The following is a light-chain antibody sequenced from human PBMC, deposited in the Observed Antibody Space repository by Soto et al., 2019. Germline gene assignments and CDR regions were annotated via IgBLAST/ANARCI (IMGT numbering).Light chain of an antibody. CDR2: DAS. CDR3: QQRLSWPIT. J-gene: IGKJ5*01. Sequence: EIVLTQSPGTLSLSQWERATLSCRASQSLSRSSLAWYQQKPGEAPRLLIYDASNRATGVPARFSGSGSGTNYTLTIGSLEPEDFAVYYSQQRLSWPITFGQGTRQEIK. V-gene: IGKV3-11*01. CDR1: QSLSRSS.